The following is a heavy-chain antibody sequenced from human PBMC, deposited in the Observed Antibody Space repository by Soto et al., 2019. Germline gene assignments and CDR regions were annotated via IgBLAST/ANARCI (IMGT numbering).Heavy chain of an antibody. CDR3: ARGGGHDFWSGYYPFLDWFDP. CDR2: ISSSSSYI. CDR1: GFTFSSYS. V-gene: IGHV3-21*01. D-gene: IGHD3-3*01. J-gene: IGHJ5*02. Sequence: EVQLVESGGGLVKPGGSLRLSCAASGFTFSSYSMNWVRQAPGKGLEWVSSISSSSSYIYYADSVKGRFTISRDNAKNSLYLQMNSLRAEDTAVYYCARGGGHDFWSGYYPFLDWFDPWGQGTLVTVSS.